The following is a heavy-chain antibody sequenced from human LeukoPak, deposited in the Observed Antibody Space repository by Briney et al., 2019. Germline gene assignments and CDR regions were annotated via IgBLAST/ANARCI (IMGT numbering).Heavy chain of an antibody. J-gene: IGHJ4*02. D-gene: IGHD6-19*01. Sequence: GGSLRLSCAASGFTFSSYAMSWVRQAPGKGLEWVSAISGSGGSTYYADSVKGRFTISRDNAKNTLYLQMNSLRAEDTAVYYCARADSSGWYGSYFDYWGQGTLVTVSS. V-gene: IGHV3-23*01. CDR1: GFTFSSYA. CDR3: ARADSSGWYGSYFDY. CDR2: ISGSGGST.